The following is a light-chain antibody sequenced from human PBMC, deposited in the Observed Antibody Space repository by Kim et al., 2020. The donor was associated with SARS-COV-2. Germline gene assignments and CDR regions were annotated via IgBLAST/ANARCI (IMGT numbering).Light chain of an antibody. J-gene: IGLJ3*02. CDR3: PAWDSSTAV. CDR1: KLGDKY. V-gene: IGLV3-1*01. Sequence: SYELTQPPSVSVSPGQTASITCSGDKLGDKYACWYQQKQGQSPVLVIYQDSKRPSGIPERFSGSNTGNTATLTISGTPAMDEADYYCPAWDSSTAVFGGG. CDR2: QDS.